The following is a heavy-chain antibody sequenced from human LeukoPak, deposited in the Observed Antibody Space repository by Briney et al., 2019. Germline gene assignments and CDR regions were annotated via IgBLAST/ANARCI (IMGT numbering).Heavy chain of an antibody. CDR3: ARASSGWYPY. V-gene: IGHV4-34*01. CDR2: INHSGST. CDR1: GGSFSGYY. Sequence: SETLSLTCAVSGGSFSGYYWSWIRHPPGKGLEWIGEINHSGSTNYNPSLKSRVTISVDTSKNQFSLKLSSVTAADTAVYYCARASSGWYPYWGQGTLVTVSS. D-gene: IGHD6-19*01. J-gene: IGHJ4*02.